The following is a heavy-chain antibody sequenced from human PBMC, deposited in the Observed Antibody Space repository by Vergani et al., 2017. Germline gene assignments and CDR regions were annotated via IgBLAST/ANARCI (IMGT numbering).Heavy chain of an antibody. J-gene: IGHJ4*02. D-gene: IGHD2-2*01. CDR2: IYHSGST. V-gene: IGHV4-30-2*01. Sequence: QLQLQESGSGLVKPSQTLSLTCAVSGGFISSGGYSWSWIRQPPGKGLEWIGYIYHSGSTYYNPSLKSRVTISVDRSKNQFSLKLSSVTAADTRVYYCARDHCSSTSCFFWYYWGQGTLVTVSS. CDR3: ARDHCSSTSCFFWYY. CDR1: GGFISSGGYS.